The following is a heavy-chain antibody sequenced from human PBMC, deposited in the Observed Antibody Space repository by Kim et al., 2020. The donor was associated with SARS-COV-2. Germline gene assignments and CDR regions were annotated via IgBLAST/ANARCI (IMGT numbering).Heavy chain of an antibody. J-gene: IGHJ4*02. CDR1: GGSFSGYY. CDR2: INHSGST. D-gene: IGHD3-16*01. CDR3: ARGGGFYDYVWGSYYY. V-gene: IGHV4-34*01. Sequence: SETLSLTCAVYGGSFSGYYWSWIRQPPGKGLEWIGEINHSGSTNYNPSLKSRVTISVDTSKNQFSLKLSSVTAADTAVYYCARGGGFYDYVWGSYYYWGQGTLVTVSS.